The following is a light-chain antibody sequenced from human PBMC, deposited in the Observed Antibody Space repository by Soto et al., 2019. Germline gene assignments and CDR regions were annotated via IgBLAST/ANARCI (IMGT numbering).Light chain of an antibody. CDR3: QQYNNLPPYT. V-gene: IGKV1-33*01. CDR1: RDISVY. CDR2: DAS. Sequence: DIQMTQSPSSLSASLGDRVTITCQASRDISVYLNWYQQKPGKPPKLIVYDASNLQTGVPSRFSGSGSGTHFSSTISSLQPEDIATYYCQQYNNLPPYTFGQGTTLEIK. J-gene: IGKJ2*01.